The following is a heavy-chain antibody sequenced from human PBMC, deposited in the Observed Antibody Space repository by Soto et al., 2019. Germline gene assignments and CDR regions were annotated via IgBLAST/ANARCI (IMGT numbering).Heavy chain of an antibody. J-gene: IGHJ6*02. V-gene: IGHV1-58*01. CDR1: GFTFTSSA. Sequence: SVKVSCKASGFTFTSSAVQWVRQARGQRLEWIGWIVVGSGNTNYAQKFQERVTITRDMSTSTAYMELSSLRSEDTAVYYCAADSCSGGSCYSAGYYYGMDVWGQGTTVTVSS. CDR2: IVVGSGNT. CDR3: AADSCSGGSCYSAGYYYGMDV. D-gene: IGHD2-15*01.